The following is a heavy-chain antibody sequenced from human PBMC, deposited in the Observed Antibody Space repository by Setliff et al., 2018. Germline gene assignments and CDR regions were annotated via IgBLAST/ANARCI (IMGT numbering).Heavy chain of an antibody. CDR2: IWDDGGNK. V-gene: IGHV3-33*01. CDR3: ARTCSGSGCYAGLES. Sequence: GGSLRLSCAASGFTFSSYGMHWVRQAPGKGLEWVAVIWDDGGNKYHADSVKGRFTISRDNSKNTLYLQMNSLRPDDTAVYYCARTCSGSGCYAGLESWGQGTPVTVSS. CDR1: GFTFSSYG. J-gene: IGHJ4*02. D-gene: IGHD2-15*01.